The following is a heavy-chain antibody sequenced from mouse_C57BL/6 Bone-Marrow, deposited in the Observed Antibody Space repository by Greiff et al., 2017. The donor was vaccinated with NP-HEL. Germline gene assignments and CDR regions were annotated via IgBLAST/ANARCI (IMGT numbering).Heavy chain of an antibody. J-gene: IGHJ3*01. CDR1: GFTFSSYA. CDR2: ISSGGDYI. D-gene: IGHD3-2*02. V-gene: IGHV5-9-1*02. CDR3: TIDSSGFFAY. Sequence: EVNLVESGEGLVKPGGSLKLSCAASGFTFSSYAMSWVRQTPEKRLEWVAYISSGGDYIYYADTVKGRFTISRDNARNTLYLQMSSLKSEDTAMYYCTIDSSGFFAYWGQGTLVTVSA.